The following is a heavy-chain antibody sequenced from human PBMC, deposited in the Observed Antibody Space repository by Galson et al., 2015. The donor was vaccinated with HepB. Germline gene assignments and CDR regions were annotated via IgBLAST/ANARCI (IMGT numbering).Heavy chain of an antibody. CDR1: GGTFSSYA. Sequence: SVKVSCKASGGTFSSYAISWVRQAPGQGLEWMGGIIPIFGTANYAQKFQGRVTTTADKSTSTAYMELSSLRSEDTAVYYCARGGEGYDFWSGSHWGQGTMVTVSS. CDR2: IIPIFGTA. V-gene: IGHV1-69*06. J-gene: IGHJ3*01. D-gene: IGHD3-3*01. CDR3: ARGGEGYDFWSGSH.